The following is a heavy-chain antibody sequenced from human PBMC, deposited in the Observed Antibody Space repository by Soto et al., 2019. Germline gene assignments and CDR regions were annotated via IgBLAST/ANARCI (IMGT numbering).Heavy chain of an antibody. D-gene: IGHD2-15*01. CDR3: AGYCSGGSCYRKPYYYYGMDV. CDR2: IIPIFGTA. V-gene: IGHV1-69*13. Sequence: SVKVSCKASGGTFNSYAISWVRQAPGQGLEWMGGIIPIFGTANYAQKFQGRVTITADESTSTAYMELSSLRSEDTAVYYCAGYCSGGSCYRKPYYYYGMDVWGQGTTVTVSS. J-gene: IGHJ6*02. CDR1: GGTFNSYA.